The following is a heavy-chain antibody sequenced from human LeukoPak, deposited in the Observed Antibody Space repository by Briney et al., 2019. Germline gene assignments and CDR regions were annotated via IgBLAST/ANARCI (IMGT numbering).Heavy chain of an antibody. CDR1: GYTFTSYY. J-gene: IGHJ5*02. CDR3: ARSTFSRSPLDP. Sequence: ASVKVSCKASGYTFTSYYMHWVRQAPGQGLEWMGIINPSGGGTSYAQKFQGRVTMTRDMSTSTVYMELSGLRSEDTAVYYCARSTFSRSPLDPWGQGTLVTVSS. CDR2: INPSGGGT. V-gene: IGHV1-46*01.